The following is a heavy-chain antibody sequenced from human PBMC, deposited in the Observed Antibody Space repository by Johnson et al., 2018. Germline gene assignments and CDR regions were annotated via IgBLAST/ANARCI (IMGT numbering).Heavy chain of an antibody. V-gene: IGHV3-21*01. Sequence: DQLVQGGGGLVKPGGTMRLSCAGSGFTFSSYSMNWVRQAPGKGLEWVSSISSSSSYINYADSVKGRFTISRDNAKNSLYLQMNSLKAEDTAVYYCARDRVGATPSWGQGTMVTVSS. CDR3: ARDRVGATPS. D-gene: IGHD1-26*01. CDR1: GFTFSSYS. CDR2: ISSSSSYI. J-gene: IGHJ3*01.